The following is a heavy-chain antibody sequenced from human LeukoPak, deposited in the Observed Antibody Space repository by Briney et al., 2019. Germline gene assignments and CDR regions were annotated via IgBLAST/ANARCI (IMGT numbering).Heavy chain of an antibody. CDR2: INPNSGGT. CDR1: GYTFTGYY. V-gene: IGHV1-2*02. J-gene: IGHJ5*02. Sequence: ASVKVSCKASGYTFTGYYMHWVRQAPGQGLEWMGWINPNSGGTNYAQKFQGRVTMTRDTSISTAYMELSGLTSDDTAVYYCARSLGVGAAEVNWFDPWGQGTLVTVSS. D-gene: IGHD1-26*01. CDR3: ARSLGVGAAEVNWFDP.